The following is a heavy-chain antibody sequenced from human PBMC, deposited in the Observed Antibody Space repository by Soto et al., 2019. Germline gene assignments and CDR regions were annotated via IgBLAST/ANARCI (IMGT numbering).Heavy chain of an antibody. Sequence: QIQMQESGPGLVKPSQTLSLTCTVSGGSIRSGGYYWSWIRQHPGKVLEWIGYIYYSGSTYYNPSLKSRVTISVDTSKNQFSLKLSSVTAADTAVYYCARELAVAGTIDYWGQGTLVTVSS. D-gene: IGHD6-19*01. CDR3: ARELAVAGTIDY. CDR1: GGSIRSGGYY. CDR2: IYYSGST. V-gene: IGHV4-31*03. J-gene: IGHJ4*02.